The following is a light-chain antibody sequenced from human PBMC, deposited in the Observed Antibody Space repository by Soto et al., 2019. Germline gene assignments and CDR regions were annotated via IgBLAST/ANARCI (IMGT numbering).Light chain of an antibody. CDR2: EVS. Sequence: SVLTQPASVSGSPGQSITISCTGTSSDVGGYNYVSWYQQHPGKAPKLMIFEVSYRPSGVSNRFSGSKSGNTASLTISGLQAEDEADYYCSSFTTTTWVFGGGTKLTVL. CDR3: SSFTTTTWV. V-gene: IGLV2-14*01. J-gene: IGLJ3*02. CDR1: SSDVGGYNY.